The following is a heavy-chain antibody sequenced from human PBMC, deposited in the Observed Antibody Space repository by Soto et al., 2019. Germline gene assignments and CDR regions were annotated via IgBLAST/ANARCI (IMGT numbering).Heavy chain of an antibody. CDR2: IYYSGST. D-gene: IGHD3-10*01. V-gene: IGHV4-59*01. Sequence: QVQVQESGPGLVKPSETVSLTCTVSGGSMSSFYWSWIRQPPGKGLEWIGNIYYSGSTNYNPSLKSRVXXXVXXSKTHLSLRLTSVTYTDTAVYCCARASYGSGRYYPFDAFDIWGQGTMVTVSS. CDR3: ARASYGSGRYYPFDAFDI. J-gene: IGHJ3*02. CDR1: GGSMSSFY.